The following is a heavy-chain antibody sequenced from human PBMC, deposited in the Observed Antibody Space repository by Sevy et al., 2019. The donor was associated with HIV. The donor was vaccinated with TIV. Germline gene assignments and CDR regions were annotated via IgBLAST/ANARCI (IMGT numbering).Heavy chain of an antibody. CDR1: GGSVSSDNYY. CDR2: IYYSGST. V-gene: IGHV4-61*01. D-gene: IGHD1-26*01. J-gene: IGHJ5*02. Sequence: PETLSLTCTVSGGSVSSDNYYWSWIRQPPGKGLEWIGNIYYSGSTNYNPSLKSRVIISVDTSKNQFSLKLSSVTAADTAVYYCARDHSRSYYDSWFDPWGQGTLVTVSS. CDR3: ARDHSRSYYDSWFDP.